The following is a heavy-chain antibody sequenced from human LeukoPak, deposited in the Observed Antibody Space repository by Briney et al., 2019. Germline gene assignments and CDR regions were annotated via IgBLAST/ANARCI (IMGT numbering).Heavy chain of an antibody. CDR2: INPSGGGT. V-gene: IGHV1-46*01. CDR3: ARPNSSNWYYFDY. Sequence: ASVKVSCTASGYTFTNYYMHWVRQTPGHRLEWMGTINPSGGGTNYAQRFQGRVTMTRDTSTSTVYMDLSSLRSEDTAVYYCARPNSSNWYYFDYWGQGTLVTVSS. CDR1: GYTFTNYY. D-gene: IGHD6-13*01. J-gene: IGHJ4*02.